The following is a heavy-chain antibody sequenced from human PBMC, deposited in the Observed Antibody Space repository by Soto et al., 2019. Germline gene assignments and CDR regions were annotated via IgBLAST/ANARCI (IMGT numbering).Heavy chain of an antibody. J-gene: IGHJ3*02. CDR3: ARVLSLAAAGSGDAFDI. CDR1: GYTFTGYY. D-gene: IGHD6-13*01. CDR2: INPNSGGT. V-gene: IGHV1-2*04. Sequence: ASVKVSCKASGYTFTGYYMHWVRQAPGQGLEWVGWINPNSGGTNYAQKFQGWVTMTRDTSISTAYMELSRLRSDDTAVYYCARVLSLAAAGSGDAFDIWGQGTMVTVSS.